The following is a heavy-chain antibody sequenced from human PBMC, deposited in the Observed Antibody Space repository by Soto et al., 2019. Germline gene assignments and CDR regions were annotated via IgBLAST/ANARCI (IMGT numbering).Heavy chain of an antibody. V-gene: IGHV3-23*01. Sequence: EVQSLESGGGLVQPGGSQRLSCAASGFTFSSYAMSWVRQGPGKGLEWVTLISGSGGVTDYADSVKGRFTVSRDNSKNTMYLELNSLTAGDTAIYYCAKIHSGSSEDAFDVWGQGTVVTVSS. CDR3: AKIHSGSSEDAFDV. CDR1: GFTFSSYA. J-gene: IGHJ3*01. D-gene: IGHD6-19*01. CDR2: ISGSGGVT.